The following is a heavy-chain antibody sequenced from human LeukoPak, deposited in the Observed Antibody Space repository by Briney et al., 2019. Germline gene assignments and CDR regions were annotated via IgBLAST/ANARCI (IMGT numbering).Heavy chain of an antibody. CDR3: ARGEYGNYGLFDC. V-gene: IGHV3-74*01. D-gene: IGHD2/OR15-2a*01. CDR2: INRDGSTT. Sequence: QCGGSQRLSCAASGFILSSYWMHWVRQAPGKGLVWLSRINRDGSTTNYADCVKGRFTMSRDNAKNTLYLQMNSLKAEDTAVYCCARGEYGNYGLFDCWGQGTLVTVSS. CDR1: GFILSSYW. J-gene: IGHJ4*02.